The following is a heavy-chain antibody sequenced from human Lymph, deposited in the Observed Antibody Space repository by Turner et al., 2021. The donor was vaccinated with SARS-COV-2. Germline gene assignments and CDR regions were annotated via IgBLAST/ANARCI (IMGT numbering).Heavy chain of an antibody. CDR2: IYSGGTT. D-gene: IGHD6-13*01. V-gene: IGHV3-53*02. Sequence: EVQLVETGGGLIQPGGSLRRSCAASGIIVSRNYMNWVRQAPGKGLEWVSVIYSGGTTYYADSVKGRFTISRDNSKNTLYLQMNSLRVEDTAVYYGARDLGTYGMDVWGQGTTVTVSS. CDR3: ARDLGTYGMDV. J-gene: IGHJ6*02. CDR1: GIIVSRNY.